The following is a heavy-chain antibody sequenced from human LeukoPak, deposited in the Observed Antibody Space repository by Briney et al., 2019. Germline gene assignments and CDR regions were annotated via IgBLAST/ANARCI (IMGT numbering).Heavy chain of an antibody. CDR2: ISYDGSNK. V-gene: IGHV3-30*18. CDR3: AKNFEYFDY. CDR1: GFTFSSYG. J-gene: IGHJ4*02. Sequence: GRSLTLSCAASGFTFSSYGMHWVRQAPGKGLEWVAVISYDGSNKYYADSVKGRFTISRDNSKNTLYLQMNSLRAEDTAVYYCAKNFEYFDYWGQGTLVTVSS.